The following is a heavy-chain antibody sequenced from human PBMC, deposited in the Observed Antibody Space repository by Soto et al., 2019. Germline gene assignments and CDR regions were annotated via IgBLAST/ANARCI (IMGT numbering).Heavy chain of an antibody. CDR1: GFTFDDYA. V-gene: IGHV3-9*01. D-gene: IGHD4-4*01. Sequence: GGSLRLSCGASGFTFDDYAMHWVRQAPGKGLEWVSGISWNSDNIVYADSVKGRFTISRDNAKNSLYLQMNSLRAEDTALYYCAKDLYSNYGDAFDIWGQGTMVTVSS. CDR2: ISWNSDNI. J-gene: IGHJ3*02. CDR3: AKDLYSNYGDAFDI.